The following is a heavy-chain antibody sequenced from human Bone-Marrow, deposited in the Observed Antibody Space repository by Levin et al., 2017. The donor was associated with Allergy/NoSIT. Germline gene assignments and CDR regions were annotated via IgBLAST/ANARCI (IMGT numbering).Heavy chain of an antibody. CDR3: ARADYGSPLYAFDI. CDR2: IYHSGST. D-gene: IGHD4-17*01. Sequence: SQTLSLTCTVSGYSISSGYYWGWIRQPPGKGLEWIGSIYHSGSTYYNPSLKSRVTISVDTSKNQFSLKLSSVTAADTAVYYCARADYGSPLYAFDIWGQGTMVTVSS. V-gene: IGHV4-38-2*02. CDR1: GYSISSGYY. J-gene: IGHJ3*02.